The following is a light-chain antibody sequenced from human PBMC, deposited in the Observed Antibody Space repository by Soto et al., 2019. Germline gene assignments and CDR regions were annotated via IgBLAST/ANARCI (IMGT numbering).Light chain of an antibody. CDR3: QSYDSSLSGWV. CDR1: SSNIGAGYD. J-gene: IGLJ3*02. Sequence: QPVLTQPPSVSGAPGQRVTNSCTGSSSNIGAGYDVHWYQHLPGTAPKLLIYNNINRPSGVPDRFSGSKSGTSASLAITGLQAEDEADYYCQSYDSSLSGWVFGGGTKLTVL. CDR2: NNI. V-gene: IGLV1-40*01.